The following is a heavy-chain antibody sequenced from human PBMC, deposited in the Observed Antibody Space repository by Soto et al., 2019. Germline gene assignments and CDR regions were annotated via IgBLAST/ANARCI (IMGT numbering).Heavy chain of an antibody. CDR2: ISYDGSNI. D-gene: IGHD3-22*01. J-gene: IGHJ5*02. Sequence: GGSLRLSCAASGFTFSSYTMHWVRQAPGRGLDWVALISYDGSNIYYADSVKGRFTISRDNSKNTLYLEMNSLRAEYTALFYCARGTTFYYGTGFDPWGQGTLVTVSS. V-gene: IGHV3-30-3*01. CDR1: GFTFSSYT. CDR3: ARGTTFYYGTGFDP.